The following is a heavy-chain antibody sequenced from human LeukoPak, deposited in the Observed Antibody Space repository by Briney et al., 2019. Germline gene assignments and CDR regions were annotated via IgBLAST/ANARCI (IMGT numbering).Heavy chain of an antibody. J-gene: IGHJ5*02. D-gene: IGHD5-12*01. CDR3: ARGLLRFNWFDP. CDR1: GYSISSGYY. CDR2: IFHSGST. Sequence: SETLSLTCTVSGYSISSGYYWGWLRQPPGKGLEWIGSIFHSGSTYYNPSHKSRVIISVDRSNNQFSLKLSSVTAADTAVYYCARGLLRFNWFDPWGQGTLVTVSS. V-gene: IGHV4-38-2*02.